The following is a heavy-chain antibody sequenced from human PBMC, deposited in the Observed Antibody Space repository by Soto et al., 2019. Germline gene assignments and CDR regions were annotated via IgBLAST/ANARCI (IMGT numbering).Heavy chain of an antibody. J-gene: IGHJ6*02. CDR2: VSPPFRTS. D-gene: IGHD3-10*01. Sequence: QVQLVQSGAEVKKPGSSVKVSCKTSGVSFNNNGIGWVRQAPGHGLEWMGGVSPPFRTSNYARKFQGRISITADASTARVNMELSSLSSEETAQYYCASVLYYGSGSYSPYGMEVWGQGTTVTVSS. CDR3: ASVLYYGSGSYSPYGMEV. CDR1: GVSFNNNG. V-gene: IGHV1-69*01.